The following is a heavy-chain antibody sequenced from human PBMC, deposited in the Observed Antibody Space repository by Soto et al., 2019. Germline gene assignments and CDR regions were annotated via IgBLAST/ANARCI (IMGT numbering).Heavy chain of an antibody. CDR3: ARGRDFVWCSYRYIQYYFDY. CDR1: GFTFSSYW. CDR2: IKEDGSEK. V-gene: IGHV3-7*05. Sequence: EVQLVESGGGLVQPGGSLRLSCAASGFTFSSYWMSWVRQAPGKGLEWVANIKEDGSEKYYVDSVKGRFTISRDNATNSVFLQINSLIAEYMSVYYCARGRDFVWCSYRYIQYYFDYWGQGTVVTVSS. J-gene: IGHJ4*02. D-gene: IGHD3-16*02.